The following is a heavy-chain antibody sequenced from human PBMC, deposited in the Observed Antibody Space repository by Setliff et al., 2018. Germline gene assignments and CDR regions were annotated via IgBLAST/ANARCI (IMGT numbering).Heavy chain of an antibody. Sequence: EASVKVSCKASGYTFTGYYMHWVRQAPGQGLEWMGWINPNSGGTNYAQKFQGWVTMTRDTSISTAYMELSRLRSDDTAVYYCARADMYYYDSSGFWAEYFQHWGQGTLVTVSS. J-gene: IGHJ1*01. CDR3: ARADMYYYDSSGFWAEYFQH. V-gene: IGHV1-2*04. CDR2: INPNSGGT. CDR1: GYTFTGYY. D-gene: IGHD3-22*01.